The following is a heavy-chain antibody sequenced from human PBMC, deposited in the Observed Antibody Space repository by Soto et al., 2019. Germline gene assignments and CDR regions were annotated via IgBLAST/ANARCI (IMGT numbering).Heavy chain of an antibody. CDR3: AKDPGYCSFGRCSRVDY. D-gene: IGHD2-15*01. J-gene: IGHJ4*02. CDR1: GFTFNNYA. V-gene: IGHV3-23*01. CDR2: ISGSGDGT. Sequence: EVQLLESGGGLIQPGGSLRLSCAASGFTFNNYAMSWVRQAPGKGLEWVSVISGSGDGTYYADSVKGRFTISRDNSKNPLYLHMNSLKLEDTAVYYCAKDPGYCSFGRCSRVDYWGQGTLVTVSS.